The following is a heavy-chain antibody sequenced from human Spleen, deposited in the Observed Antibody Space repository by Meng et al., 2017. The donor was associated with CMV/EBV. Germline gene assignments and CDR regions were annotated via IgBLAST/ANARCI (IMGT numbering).Heavy chain of an antibody. V-gene: IGHV3-66*02. CDR2: IYNDDST. CDR1: GFSVNSNY. CDR3: AGLIAVAGT. J-gene: IGHJ4*02. Sequence: GESLKISCVGSGFSVNSNYMSWVRQAPGKGLEWVSVIYNDDSTHYADSVKGRFTISRDNSKNTLCLQMNSLRPEDTAVYYCAGLIAVAGTWGQGTLVTVSS. D-gene: IGHD6-13*01.